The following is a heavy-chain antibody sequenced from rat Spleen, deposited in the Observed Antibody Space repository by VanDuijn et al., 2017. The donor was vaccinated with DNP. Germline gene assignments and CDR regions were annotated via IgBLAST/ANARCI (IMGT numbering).Heavy chain of an antibody. CDR2: IIYDGSRT. CDR1: GFTFSDYY. D-gene: IGHD1-11*01. Sequence: EVQLVESGGGLVQPGRSLKLSCTASGFTFSDYYMAWVRQAPTKGLKWVATIIYDGSRTYYRDSVKGRFTISRDNAKSTLYLQMDSLRSEDTATYYFAGQGTTGNPYWYFDFWGPGSMVTVSS. J-gene: IGHJ1*01. V-gene: IGHV5S10*01. CDR3: AGQGTTGNPYWYFDF.